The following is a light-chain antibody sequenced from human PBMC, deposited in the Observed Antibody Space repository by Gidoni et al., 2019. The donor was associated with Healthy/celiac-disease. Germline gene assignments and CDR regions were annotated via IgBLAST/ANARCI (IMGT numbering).Light chain of an antibody. CDR2: AAT. V-gene: IGKV1-39*01. CDR1: QSISSY. CDR3: QQSYYTSWT. J-gene: IGKJ1*01. Sequence: DIQMTQSPSSLSASVGDRVTITCRASQSISSYLNWYQQKPGEAPKLLIYAATSLQGGVPSRFSGSGSGADFTLTISSLQPEDFATYYCQQSYYTSWTFGQGTKVEIK.